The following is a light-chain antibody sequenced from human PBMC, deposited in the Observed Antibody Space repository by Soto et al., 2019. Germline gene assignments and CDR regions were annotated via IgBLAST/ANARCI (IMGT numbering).Light chain of an antibody. J-gene: IGKJ5*01. CDR3: QEYNNGPPIT. CDR2: GAS. Sequence: EIVITQSPATLSVSPGERATLSCRASQTVSTSLAWYQQKPGQAPRLLIYGASTRATGIPVRFSGSGSGTEFTLTITSLQPEDFAVYYCQEYNNGPPITFGQGTRLEIK. CDR1: QTVSTS. V-gene: IGKV3-15*01.